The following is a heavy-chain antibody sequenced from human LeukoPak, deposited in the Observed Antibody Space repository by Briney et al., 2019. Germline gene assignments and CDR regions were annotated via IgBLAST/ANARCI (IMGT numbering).Heavy chain of an antibody. D-gene: IGHD3-10*01. V-gene: IGHV3-21*01. Sequence: GGSLSLSCAASGLTFSIYSMNWARHAPGRGLEWVSSISSSSSSIYYAASVKGRFTICRDNAKNSLYLQMNSLSAEDAAVYYCARDLGSGDWGQGTLVTVSS. CDR3: ARDLGSGD. CDR1: GLTFSIYS. CDR2: ISSSSSSI. J-gene: IGHJ4*02.